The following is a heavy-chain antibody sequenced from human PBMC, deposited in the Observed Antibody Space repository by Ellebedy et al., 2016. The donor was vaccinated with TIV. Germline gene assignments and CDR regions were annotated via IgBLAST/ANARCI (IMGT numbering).Heavy chain of an antibody. V-gene: IGHV1-2*04. CDR3: ARDREGSGSPYFDY. D-gene: IGHD3-10*01. J-gene: IGHJ4*02. Sequence: AASVKVSCKASGYTFTGYYMHWVRHAPGQGLEWMGWINPNSGGTNYAQKFQGWVTMTRDTSISTAYMELSRLRSDDTAVYYCARDREGSGSPYFDYWGQGTLVTVSS. CDR2: INPNSGGT. CDR1: GYTFTGYY.